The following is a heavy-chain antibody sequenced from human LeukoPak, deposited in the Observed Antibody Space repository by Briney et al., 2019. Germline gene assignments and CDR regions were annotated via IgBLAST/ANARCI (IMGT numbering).Heavy chain of an antibody. CDR3: ARDGIFDY. V-gene: IGHV3-21*01. CDR1: GFTFSTYS. J-gene: IGHJ4*02. Sequence: GGSLRLSCAASGFTFSTYSMHWVRQAPGRGLEWVSSIRSGSTYINYADSVKGRFTISRDDAKNSLYLQMNSLRAEDTAVYYCARDGIFDYWGQGTLVTVSS. CDR2: IRSGSTYI.